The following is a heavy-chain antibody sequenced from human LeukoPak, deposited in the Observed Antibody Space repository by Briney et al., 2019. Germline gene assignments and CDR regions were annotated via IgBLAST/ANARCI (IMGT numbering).Heavy chain of an antibody. CDR1: GFTFSSYS. CDR3: ARSLYYFDY. V-gene: IGHV3-21*01. J-gene: IGHJ4*02. CDR2: ISSSSSYI. Sequence: NPGGSLRLSRSASGFTFSSYSMIWVHQAPGKGLEWAPSISSSSSYIYYADSVKGRFTISRDNAKNSLYLQMNSLRAEDTAVYYCARSLYYFDYWGQGTLVTVSS.